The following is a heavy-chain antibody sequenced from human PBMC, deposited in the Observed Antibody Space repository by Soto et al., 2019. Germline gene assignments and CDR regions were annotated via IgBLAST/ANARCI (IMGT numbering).Heavy chain of an antibody. V-gene: IGHV3-23*01. J-gene: IGHJ4*02. CDR3: AKSPDYNLLAGTTFDY. D-gene: IGHD6-19*01. CDR1: GFTFSSYA. Sequence: PGGSLRLSCAASGFTFSSYAMSWVRQAPGRGLEWVSTLSGSGYYTYYADSVEGRFTISRDNSKNTLYLQLNSLRAEDTAVYYCAKSPDYNLLAGTTFDYWGQGTLVTVSS. CDR2: LSGSGYYT.